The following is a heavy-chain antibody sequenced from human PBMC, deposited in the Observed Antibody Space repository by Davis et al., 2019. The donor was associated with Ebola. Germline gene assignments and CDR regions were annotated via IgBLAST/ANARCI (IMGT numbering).Heavy chain of an antibody. D-gene: IGHD3-10*01. V-gene: IGHV4-34*01. CDR1: GGSFSGYY. CDR3: ARGQIMFYYGSGHRAGYFDY. J-gene: IGHJ4*02. CDR2: INHSGST. Sequence: SETLSLTCAVYGGSFSGYYWSWIRQPPGKGLEWIGEINHSGSTNYNPSLKSRVTLPVDTSTKQFSLKLSSVTAADTAVYYCARGQIMFYYGSGHRAGYFDYWGQGTLVTVSS.